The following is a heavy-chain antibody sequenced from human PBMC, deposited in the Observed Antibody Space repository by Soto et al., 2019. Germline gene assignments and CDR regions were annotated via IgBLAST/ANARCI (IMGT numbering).Heavy chain of an antibody. J-gene: IGHJ6*02. Sequence: XECLRLSCAASGFTFSTYNMNWVRQAPGKGLEWVSSISTSGSYIYYADSVKGRFTISRDNAKSSLYLQMNSLRAEDAAVYYCEREEVSSSAMDVWGQGTTVTVSS. V-gene: IGHV3-21*01. CDR1: GFTFSTYN. CDR2: ISTSGSYI. CDR3: EREEVSSSAMDV. D-gene: IGHD6-6*01.